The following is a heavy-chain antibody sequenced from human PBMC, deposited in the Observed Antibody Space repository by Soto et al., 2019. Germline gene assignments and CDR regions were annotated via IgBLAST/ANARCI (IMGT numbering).Heavy chain of an antibody. CDR2: ISCDGSNT. V-gene: IGHV3-30*01. Sequence: PGGSLRLSCTASGFTFSSFAMHWVRQAPGQGLEWVAGISCDGSNTYYADSVKGRFTISRDNSKNTLYLQMNSLRAEDTAVYYCARAYSGGDCYSDAFAIWGQGTMVTVS. CDR1: GFTFSSFA. CDR3: ARAYSGGDCYSDAFAI. J-gene: IGHJ3*02. D-gene: IGHD2-21*02.